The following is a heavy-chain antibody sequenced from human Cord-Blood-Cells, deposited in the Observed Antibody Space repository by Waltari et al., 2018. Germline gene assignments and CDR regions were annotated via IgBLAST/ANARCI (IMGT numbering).Heavy chain of an antibody. CDR2: IYYSGST. CDR1: GGSISSSSYY. V-gene: IGHV4-39*01. J-gene: IGHJ4*02. CDR3: ARVGRRAYFDY. Sequence: QLQLQESGPGLVKPSETLSLTCTVSGGSISSSSYYWGWIRQPPGKGLEWIGSIYYSGSTYYNPSLKSRVTISVDTSKNQFSLKLSSVTAADTAVYYCARVGRRAYFDYWGQGTLVIVSS. D-gene: IGHD1-26*01.